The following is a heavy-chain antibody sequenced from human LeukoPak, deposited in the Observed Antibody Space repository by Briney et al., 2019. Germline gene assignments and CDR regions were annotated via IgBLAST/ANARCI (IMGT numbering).Heavy chain of an antibody. Sequence: GSLRLSCAASGFTVSGNYMIWVRQAPGKGLEWIGSIYYTGSTYYNPSLKGRVTISVDTSKNQFSLKLNSVTAADTAVYYCAREGTSGSRGGLDYWGQGTLVTVSS. J-gene: IGHJ4*02. V-gene: IGHV4-59*05. CDR2: IYYTGST. CDR1: GFTVSGNY. CDR3: AREGTSGSRGGLDY. D-gene: IGHD3-10*01.